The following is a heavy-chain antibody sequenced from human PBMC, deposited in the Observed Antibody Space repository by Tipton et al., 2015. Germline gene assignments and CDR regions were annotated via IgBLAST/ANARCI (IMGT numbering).Heavy chain of an antibody. V-gene: IGHV4-59*01. CDR2: IYYSGST. J-gene: IGHJ4*02. D-gene: IGHD2/OR15-2a*01. Sequence: TLSLTCTVSGASISSYYWTWIRQPPGKGLEWIGLIYYSGSTNYSPSLRSRVTISVDTSNNQFSLKLRSVTAEDTAVYYCASPNQYDTRGFFYASWGQGTLVTVSS. CDR3: ASPNQYDTRGFFYAS. CDR1: GASISSYY.